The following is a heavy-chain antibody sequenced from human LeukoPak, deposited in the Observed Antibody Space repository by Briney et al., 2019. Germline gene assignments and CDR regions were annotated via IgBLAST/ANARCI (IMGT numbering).Heavy chain of an antibody. J-gene: IGHJ4*02. CDR2: IYWDDDK. V-gene: IGHV2-5*02. D-gene: IGHD6-6*01. CDR3: AHSGPSIAARRYFDY. Sequence: ASGPTLVNPTQTLTLTCTFSGFSLSTRGVGVGWIRQPPGKALEWLSLIYWDDDKRYSPSLKSRLTITKDTSKNQVVLTMTNMDPVDTATYYCAHSGPSIAARRYFDYWGQGTLVTVSS. CDR1: GFSLSTRGVG.